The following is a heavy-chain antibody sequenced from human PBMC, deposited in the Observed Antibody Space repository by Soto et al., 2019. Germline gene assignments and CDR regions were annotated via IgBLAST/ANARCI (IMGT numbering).Heavy chain of an antibody. J-gene: IGHJ6*02. CDR2: ISGSGGST. V-gene: IGHV3-23*01. CDR3: ARYSSSSYYYYGMDV. Sequence: GGSLRLSCAASGFTFSGYAMSWVRQAPGKGLEWVSAISGSGGSTYYADSVKGRFTISRDNSKNTLYLQMNSLRAEDTAVYYCARYSSSSYYYYGMDVWGQGTTVTVSS. CDR1: GFTFSGYA. D-gene: IGHD6-6*01.